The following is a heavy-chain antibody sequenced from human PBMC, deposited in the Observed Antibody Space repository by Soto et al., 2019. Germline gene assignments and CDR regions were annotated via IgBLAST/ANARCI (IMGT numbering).Heavy chain of an antibody. J-gene: IGHJ4*02. V-gene: IGHV1-69*12. D-gene: IGHD5-18*01. CDR1: GGTFSTYA. CDR3: ASGIQLWLRRINNGYSG. Sequence: QVQLVQSGAEVKKPESSVKVSCKAPGGTFSTYAISWLRQAPGQGLEWMGGIIPMFGTANYAQRFQDRVTITADESTNTVYMERSSLRSEDTAVYFCASGIQLWLRRINNGYSGWGQGTLVTVSS. CDR2: IIPMFGTA.